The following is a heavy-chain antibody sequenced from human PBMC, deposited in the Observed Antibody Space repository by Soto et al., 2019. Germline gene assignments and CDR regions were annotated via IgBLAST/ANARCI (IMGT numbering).Heavy chain of an antibody. J-gene: IGHJ4*02. D-gene: IGHD3-3*01. CDR2: IYWDDDT. CDR1: GFSLTTSGVG. Sequence: QITLKESGPTVVKPTETLTLTCTFSGFSLTTSGVGVGWVRQSPGKALEWLALIYWDDDTRYSTSLNSRLIITKDTTKTQVVLTLANVDPADTATYYCAHTVLRKFFGLVTTTAIYFHFWGPGTPVVVSS. CDR3: AHTVLRKFFGLVTTTAIYFHF. V-gene: IGHV2-5*02.